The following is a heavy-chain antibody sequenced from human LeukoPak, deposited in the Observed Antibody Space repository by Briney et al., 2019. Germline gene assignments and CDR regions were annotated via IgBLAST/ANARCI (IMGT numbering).Heavy chain of an antibody. J-gene: IGHJ4*02. CDR1: GFTFSSYG. D-gene: IGHD3-22*01. CDR2: ISYDGSNK. Sequence: GGSLRLSCAASGFTFSSYGMHWVRQAPGKGLEWVAVISYDGSNKYYADSVKGRFTISRDNSKNTLYLQMTSLRAEDTAVYYCAKDLDYYDSSGRVTPVLDYWGQGTLVTVSS. CDR3: AKDLDYYDSSGRVTPVLDY. V-gene: IGHV3-30*18.